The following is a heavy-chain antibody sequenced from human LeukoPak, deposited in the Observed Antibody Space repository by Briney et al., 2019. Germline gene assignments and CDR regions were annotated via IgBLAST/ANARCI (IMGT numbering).Heavy chain of an antibody. CDR1: GFTFSSYS. D-gene: IGHD4-17*01. CDR2: ISSSSSTI. V-gene: IGHV3-48*04. CDR3: VKSYGDHYLFEY. Sequence: HPGGSLRLSCAASGFTFSSYSMNWVRQAPGKGLEWVSYISSSSSTIYYADSVKGRFTISRDNAKNSLFLQMNNLRAEDTAIYYCVKSYGDHYLFEYWGQGTLVTVSS. J-gene: IGHJ4*02.